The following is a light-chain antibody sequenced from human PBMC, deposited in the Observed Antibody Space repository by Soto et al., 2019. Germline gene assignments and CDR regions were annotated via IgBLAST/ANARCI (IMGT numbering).Light chain of an antibody. V-gene: IGLV2-8*01. CDR2: EVS. J-gene: IGLJ1*01. Sequence: QSARTQPPSASGSPGQSVTISCTGTSSDVGGYNYVSWYQQHPGKAPKLMIYEVSKRPSGVPDRFSGSKSGNTASLTVSGLQAEDEADYYCSSYAGSNNFEVFGTGTKLTVL. CDR3: SSYAGSNNFEV. CDR1: SSDVGGYNY.